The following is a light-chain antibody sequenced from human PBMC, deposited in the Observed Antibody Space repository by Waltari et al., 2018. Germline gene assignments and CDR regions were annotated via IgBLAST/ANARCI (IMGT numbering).Light chain of an antibody. J-gene: IGKJ4*01. CDR2: WAS. V-gene: IGKV4-1*01. CDR3: QQYYSTPLT. CDR1: QSVLSSSNNKNY. Sequence: DIVMTQSPDSLAVSLGEKATIDCKSSQSVLSSSNNKNYLAWYQQKPRQPPKLLISWASTRESGVPDRFSGSGSGTDFTLTIRSLQAEDVAVYYCQQYYSTPLTFGGGTKVEIK.